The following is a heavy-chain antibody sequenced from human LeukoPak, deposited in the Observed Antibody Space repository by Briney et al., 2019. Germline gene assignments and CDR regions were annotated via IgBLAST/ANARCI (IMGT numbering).Heavy chain of an antibody. D-gene: IGHD6-19*01. CDR2: INWNGGST. Sequence: GGSLRLSCAASGFTFDDYGMSWVRQAPGKGLEWVCGINWNGGSTAYAASVTGPFTISRDNPTNSLYLQMTSLTAEDSALYYCARKIAVPGSFDYWGQGTLVTVSS. V-gene: IGHV3-20*04. CDR3: ARKIAVPGSFDY. CDR1: GFTFDDYG. J-gene: IGHJ4*02.